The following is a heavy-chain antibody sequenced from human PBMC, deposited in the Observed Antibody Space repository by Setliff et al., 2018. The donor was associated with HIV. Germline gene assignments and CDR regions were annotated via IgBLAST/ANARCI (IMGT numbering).Heavy chain of an antibody. D-gene: IGHD3-22*01. V-gene: IGHV1-18*01. CDR1: GYRFNTYG. Sequence: VKVSCKASGYRFNTYGISWVRQAPGQGLEWMGWISPYNGDTRFAQSLQGRVTLTTDTSTNTAYMEMRTLRSDDTAVYFCVRGVTRDISGYYRDEYFQHWGQGTPVTVSS. CDR3: VRGVTRDISGYYRDEYFQH. CDR2: ISPYNGDT. J-gene: IGHJ1*01.